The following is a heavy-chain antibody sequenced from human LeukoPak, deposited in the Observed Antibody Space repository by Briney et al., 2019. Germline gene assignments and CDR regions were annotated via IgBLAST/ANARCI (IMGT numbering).Heavy chain of an antibody. Sequence: ASVKVSCKASGYTFTSYDINWVRQATGQGLEWMGWMNPNSGNTGYAQMFQGRVTMTRNTSISTAYMELGSLRSEDTAVYYCARGQYYDYVWGSYRPRRFDPWGQGTLVTVSS. V-gene: IGHV1-8*01. CDR3: ARGQYYDYVWGSYRPRRFDP. CDR2: MNPNSGNT. CDR1: GYTFTSYD. D-gene: IGHD3-16*02. J-gene: IGHJ5*02.